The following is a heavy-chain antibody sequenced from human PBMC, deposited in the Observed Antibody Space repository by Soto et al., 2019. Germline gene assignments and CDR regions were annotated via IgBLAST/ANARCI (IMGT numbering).Heavy chain of an antibody. CDR3: ARSPDSSGYYPRWYYYGMDV. CDR1: GGSLSSSNW. D-gene: IGHD3-22*01. V-gene: IGHV4-4*02. CDR2: IYHSGST. Sequence: QVPLQESGPGLVKPSGTLSLTCAVSGGSLSSSNWWSWVRQPPGKGREWIGEIYHSGSTNYNPSLKSRVTISVDKSKNQFSLKLSSVTAADTAVYYCARSPDSSGYYPRWYYYGMDVWGQGTTVTVSS. J-gene: IGHJ6*02.